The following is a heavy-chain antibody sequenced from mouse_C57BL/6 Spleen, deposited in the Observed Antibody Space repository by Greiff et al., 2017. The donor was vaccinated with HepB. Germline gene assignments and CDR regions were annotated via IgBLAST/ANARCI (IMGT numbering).Heavy chain of an antibody. D-gene: IGHD2-5*01. CDR1: GYTFTSYW. J-gene: IGHJ3*01. Sequence: QVQLQQPGAELVRPGSSVKLSCKASGYTFTSYWMHWVKQRPIQGLEWIGNIDPSASETHYNQKFKDKATLTVDKSSSTAYMQLSSLTSEDSAVYYCARGDYYSNYGVFFAYWGQGTLVTVSA. CDR2: IDPSASET. V-gene: IGHV1-52*01. CDR3: ARGDYYSNYGVFFAY.